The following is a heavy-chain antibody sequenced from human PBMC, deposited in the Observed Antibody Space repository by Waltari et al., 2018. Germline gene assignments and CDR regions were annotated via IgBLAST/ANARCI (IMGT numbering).Heavy chain of an antibody. CDR2: ISDAGGII. Sequence: EVQLLESGGGLVQPGGSLRLSCAASGFNFSTYVMNWVRQAPGKGLEWVSSISDAGGIINYADSVKGRFTISRDNSKNTLYLQMNSLRADDTAVYYCARGSGVDSWGQGTLVTISS. J-gene: IGHJ4*02. CDR3: ARGSGVDS. CDR1: GFNFSTYV. D-gene: IGHD7-27*01. V-gene: IGHV3-23*01.